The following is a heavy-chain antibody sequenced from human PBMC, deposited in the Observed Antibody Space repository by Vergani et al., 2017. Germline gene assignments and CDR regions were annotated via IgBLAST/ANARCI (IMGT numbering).Heavy chain of an antibody. V-gene: IGHV1-46*03. CDR1: GYTFSNYY. CDR3: ARGDYGILTGYRY. Sequence: VQVVQPGAEVKKSGTSVKVSCKTPGYTFSNYYMHWVRQAPGQGLAWMGIINPSGVHTNYAQKFQGRVTMTRDTSTSTVYMELSSLSSEDTAIYYCARGDYGILTGYRYWGQGTLVTGSA. J-gene: IGHJ4*02. CDR2: INPSGVHT. D-gene: IGHD3-9*01.